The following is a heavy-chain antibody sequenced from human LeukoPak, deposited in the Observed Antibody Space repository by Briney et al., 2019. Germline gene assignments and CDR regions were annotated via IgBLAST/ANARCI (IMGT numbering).Heavy chain of an antibody. CDR2: IWYDGSNK. Sequence: PGTSLRLSCAASGFTFSSYGMHRVRQAPGKGLEWVAVIWYDGSNKYYAGSVKGRFTISRDNSKNTLYLQMNSLRAEDTAVYYCAKDHSSSWSNFDYWGQGTLVTVSS. V-gene: IGHV3-33*06. D-gene: IGHD6-13*01. J-gene: IGHJ4*02. CDR1: GFTFSSYG. CDR3: AKDHSSSWSNFDY.